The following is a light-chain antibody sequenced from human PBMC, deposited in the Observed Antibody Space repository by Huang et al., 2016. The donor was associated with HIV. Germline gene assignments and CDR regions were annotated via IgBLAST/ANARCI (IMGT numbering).Light chain of an antibody. CDR3: QQYSNYLLT. Sequence: DIQMTQSPSTLSASVGDRVTITCRARQSISSWVAWYQQKPGKAPKFLIYKAANLESGVPSRFSGSGSGTEFTLTISSLQPYDFATYYCQQYSNYLLTFGGGTKVEIK. CDR2: KAA. J-gene: IGKJ4*01. CDR1: QSISSW. V-gene: IGKV1-5*03.